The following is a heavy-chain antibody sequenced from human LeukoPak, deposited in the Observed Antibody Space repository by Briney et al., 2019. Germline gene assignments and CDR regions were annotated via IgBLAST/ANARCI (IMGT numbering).Heavy chain of an antibody. CDR1: GGTFSSYA. CDR2: IIPIFGTA. CDR3: ARRADDILTGYEWFDP. V-gene: IGHV1-69*13. D-gene: IGHD3-9*01. J-gene: IGHJ5*02. Sequence: SVKVSCKASGGTFSSYAISWVRQAPGQGLEWMGGIIPIFGTANYAQKFQGRVTITADESTSTAYMELSSLRSEDTTVYYCARRADDILTGYEWFDPWGQGTLVTVSS.